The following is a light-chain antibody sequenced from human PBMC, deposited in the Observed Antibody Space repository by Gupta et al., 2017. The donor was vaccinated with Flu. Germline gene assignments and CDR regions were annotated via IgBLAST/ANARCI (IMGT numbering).Light chain of an antibody. CDR2: KVS. CDR3: MQGTHWPPS. CDR1: QSLVYSDGNTY. Sequence: DVVMTQSPLSLPVTLGQPASISCRSSQSLVYSDGNTYLNWFQQRPGQTPRRLISKVSNRDSGVPDRFSGSGSGTDFTLNISRVEGEDVGIYYCMQGTHWPPSFGQGTKLKIK. J-gene: IGKJ2*03. V-gene: IGKV2-30*01.